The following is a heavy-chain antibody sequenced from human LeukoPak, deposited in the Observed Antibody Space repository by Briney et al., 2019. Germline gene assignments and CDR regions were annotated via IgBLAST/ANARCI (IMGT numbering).Heavy chain of an antibody. Sequence: PGGSLRLSCVASGFDFRIYEMNWVRQAPGRGLEWVSYIGSSGENRYYVDSVKGRFTISRDNARSSLYLQMNNVRVEDSGVYYCARWDGLEPNAFEIWGQGTAVTVS. CDR3: ARWDGLEPNAFEI. D-gene: IGHD1-14*01. CDR2: IGSSGENR. J-gene: IGHJ3*02. V-gene: IGHV3-48*03. CDR1: GFDFRIYE.